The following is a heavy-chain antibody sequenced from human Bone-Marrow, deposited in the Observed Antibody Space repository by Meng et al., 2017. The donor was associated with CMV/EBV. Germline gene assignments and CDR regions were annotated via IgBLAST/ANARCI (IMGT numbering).Heavy chain of an antibody. CDR2: INPNSGGT. CDR1: GYTFTGYY. CDR3: AREKMTMVVTSFDP. D-gene: IGHD4-23*01. J-gene: IGHJ5*02. Sequence: SVKVSWTASGYTFTGYYMHWVRQAPGQGLEWMGWINPNSGGTNYAQKFQGRVTMTRDTSISTAYMELSRLRSDDTAVYYCAREKMTMVVTSFDPWGQGTLVTVSS. V-gene: IGHV1-2*02.